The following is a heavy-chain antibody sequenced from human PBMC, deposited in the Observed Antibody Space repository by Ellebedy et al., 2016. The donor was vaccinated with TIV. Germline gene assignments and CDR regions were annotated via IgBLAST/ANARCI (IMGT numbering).Heavy chain of an antibody. V-gene: IGHV3-7*03. Sequence: PGGSLRLSCVASGFTFSNYAMNWVRQAPEKGLEWLANINQDGSGKYYVDSVKGRFTISRDNAKNSLYLQMNSLRVEDTAVYYCVRDIFTAPGYGMDVWGQGTTVTVSS. CDR1: GFTFSNYA. J-gene: IGHJ6*02. D-gene: IGHD1-14*01. CDR3: VRDIFTAPGYGMDV. CDR2: INQDGSGK.